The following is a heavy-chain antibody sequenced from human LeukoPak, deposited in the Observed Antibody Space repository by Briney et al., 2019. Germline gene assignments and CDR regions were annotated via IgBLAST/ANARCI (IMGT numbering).Heavy chain of an antibody. D-gene: IGHD3-22*01. CDR3: AKDKVYYDSSGYYAARDY. CDR2: ISGSGGST. J-gene: IGHJ4*02. Sequence: GGSLRLSCAASGFTFSSYAMSWVRQAPGKGLEWVSAISGSGGSTYNADSVKGRFTISRDNSKNTLYLQMNSLRAEDTAVYYYAKDKVYYDSSGYYAARDYWGQGTLVTVSS. CDR1: GFTFSSYA. V-gene: IGHV3-23*01.